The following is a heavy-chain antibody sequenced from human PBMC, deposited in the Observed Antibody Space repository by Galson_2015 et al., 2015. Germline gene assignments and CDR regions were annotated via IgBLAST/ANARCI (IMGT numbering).Heavy chain of an antibody. V-gene: IGHV1-46*01. CDR1: GYTFTSYY. J-gene: IGHJ6*02. CDR3: ARTDSNYYYYYGMDV. Sequence: SVKVSCKASGYTFTSYYMHWVRQAPGQGLEWMGIINPSGGSTSYAQKFQGRATMTRDTSTSTVYMELSSLKSEDTAVYYCARTDSNYYYYYGMDVWGQGTTVTVSS. D-gene: IGHD4-11*01. CDR2: INPSGGST.